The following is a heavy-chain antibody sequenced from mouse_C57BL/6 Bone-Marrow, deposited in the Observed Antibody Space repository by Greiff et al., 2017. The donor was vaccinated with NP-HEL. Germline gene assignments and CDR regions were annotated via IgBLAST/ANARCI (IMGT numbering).Heavy chain of an antibody. CDR1: GYTFTSYG. Sequence: VQLQQSGAELARPGASVKLSCKASGYTFTSYGISWVKQRTGQGLEWIGEIYPRSGNTYYNEKFKGKATLTAGKSSSTAYMELRSLTSEDSAVYFCARGMRRLDYWGQGTTLTVSS. V-gene: IGHV1-81*01. CDR2: IYPRSGNT. J-gene: IGHJ2*01. CDR3: ARGMRRLDY. D-gene: IGHD2-10*02.